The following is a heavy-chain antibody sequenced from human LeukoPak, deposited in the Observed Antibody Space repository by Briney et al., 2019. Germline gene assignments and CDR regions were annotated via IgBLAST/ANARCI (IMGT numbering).Heavy chain of an antibody. CDR3: ARESGSAAGTGNYYYYYMDV. Sequence: SETLSLTCTVSGGSISSYYWSWIRQPPGKGLAWIGYIYYSGSTNYNPSLKSRVTISVDTSKNQFSLKLSSVTAADTAVYYCARESGSAAGTGNYYYYYMDVWGKGTTVTVSS. V-gene: IGHV4-59*12. CDR2: IYYSGST. CDR1: GGSISSYY. J-gene: IGHJ6*03. D-gene: IGHD6-13*01.